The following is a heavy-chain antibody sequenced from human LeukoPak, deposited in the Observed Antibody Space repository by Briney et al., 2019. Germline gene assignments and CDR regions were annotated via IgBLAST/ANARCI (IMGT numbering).Heavy chain of an antibody. Sequence: GGSLRLSCAASGFTFSSYALHWVRHVPDKGLEWVAIISSDGVNTFYAEPVQGRFTVSRDNSRNTLDLQMNSLRADDSAVYYCARAKWDSGSYIDYWGQGTLVTVSS. V-gene: IGHV3-30-3*01. CDR3: ARAKWDSGSYIDY. CDR2: ISSDGVNT. J-gene: IGHJ4*02. D-gene: IGHD1-26*01. CDR1: GFTFSSYA.